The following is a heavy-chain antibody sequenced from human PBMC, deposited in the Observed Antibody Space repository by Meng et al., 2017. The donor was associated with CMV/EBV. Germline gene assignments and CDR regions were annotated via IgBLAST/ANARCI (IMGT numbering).Heavy chain of an antibody. Sequence: RQASGPGVVTPTQTLSLTCTVSGGSSSSCDYYWSWIRQPPGKGLEWIGYIYYSGTTYYNPSLKSRVTISVDTSKNQFSLKLSSVTAADTAVYYCARVMGPNRTPYYFDYWGQGTLVTVSS. CDR1: GGSSSSCDYY. V-gene: IGHV4-30-4*08. D-gene: IGHD1-14*01. CDR3: ARVMGPNRTPYYFDY. CDR2: IYYSGTT. J-gene: IGHJ4*02.